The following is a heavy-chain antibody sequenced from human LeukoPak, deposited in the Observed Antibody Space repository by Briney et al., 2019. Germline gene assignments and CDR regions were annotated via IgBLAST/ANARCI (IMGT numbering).Heavy chain of an antibody. CDR3: ARKGWDIAAAGPYFDY. J-gene: IGHJ4*02. D-gene: IGHD6-13*01. CDR1: GGFFSGYY. Sequence: KPSETLSLTCAVYGGFFSGYYWSWIRQPPGKGLEWIGEINHSGSTNYNPSLKSRVTISVDTSKNQFSLKLSSVTAADTAVYYCARKGWDIAAAGPYFDYWGQGTLVTVSS. V-gene: IGHV4-34*01. CDR2: INHSGST.